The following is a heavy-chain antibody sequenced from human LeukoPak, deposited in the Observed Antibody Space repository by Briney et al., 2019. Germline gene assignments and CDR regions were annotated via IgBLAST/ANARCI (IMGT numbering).Heavy chain of an antibody. Sequence: GGSLRLSCAASGFTFSSYSMNWVCQAPGKGLEWVSSISSSSSYIYYADSVKGRFTISRDNAKNSLYLQMNSLRAEDTAVYYCARDRFGELFSDYWGQGTLVTVSS. CDR1: GFTFSSYS. CDR2: ISSSSSYI. J-gene: IGHJ4*02. V-gene: IGHV3-21*01. D-gene: IGHD3-10*01. CDR3: ARDRFGELFSDY.